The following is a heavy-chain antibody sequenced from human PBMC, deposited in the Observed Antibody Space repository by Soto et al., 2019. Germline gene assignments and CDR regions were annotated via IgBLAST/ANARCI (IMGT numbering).Heavy chain of an antibody. J-gene: IGHJ6*02. CDR1: GFTFSSYA. CDR2: IKSKTDGGTT. Sequence: PGGSLRLSCSASGFTFSSYAMHWVRQAPGKGLEWVGRIKSKTDGGTTDYAAPVKGRFTTSRDDSKNTLYLQMNSLKTEDTAVYYCTTGHLTRYYYYGMDVWGQGTTVTVSS. CDR3: TTGHLTRYYYYGMDV. V-gene: IGHV3-15*01.